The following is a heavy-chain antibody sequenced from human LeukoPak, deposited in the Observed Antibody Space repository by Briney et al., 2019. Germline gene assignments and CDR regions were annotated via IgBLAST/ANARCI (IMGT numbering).Heavy chain of an antibody. CDR1: GGSFSGYY. Sequence: PSETLSLTCAVYGGSFSGYYWSWIRQPPGKGLEWIGEINHSGSTNYNPSLKSRVTISVDTSKNQFSLKLSSVTAADTAVYYCARESRAKFGEFNYFDYWGQGTLVTVSS. D-gene: IGHD3-10*01. CDR3: ARESRAKFGEFNYFDY. CDR2: INHSGST. V-gene: IGHV4-34*01. J-gene: IGHJ4*02.